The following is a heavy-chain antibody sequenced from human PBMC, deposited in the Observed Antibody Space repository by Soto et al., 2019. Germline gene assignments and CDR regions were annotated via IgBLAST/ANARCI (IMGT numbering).Heavy chain of an antibody. J-gene: IGHJ4*02. CDR3: ARGEGYCTNGVCLDY. CDR2: IIPILGIA. Sequence: QVPLVQSGAEVKKPGSSVKVSCKASGGTFSSYTISWVRQAPGQGLEWMGRIIPILGIANYAQKFQGRVTITADKSTSTAYMELSSLRSEDTAVYYCARGEGYCTNGVCLDYWGQGTLVTVSS. D-gene: IGHD2-8*01. V-gene: IGHV1-69*02. CDR1: GGTFSSYT.